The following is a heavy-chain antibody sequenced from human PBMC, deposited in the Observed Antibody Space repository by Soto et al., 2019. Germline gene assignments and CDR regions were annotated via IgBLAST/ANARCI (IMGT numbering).Heavy chain of an antibody. CDR2: ISSSSSYI. CDR1: GFTFSSYS. V-gene: IGHV3-21*01. Sequence: GGSLRLSCAASGFTFSSYSMNWVRQAPGKGLEWVSSISSSSSYIYYADSVKGRFTISRDNAKNSLYLQMNSLRAEDTAVYYCAREASGGDWFDPWGQGTLVTVSS. D-gene: IGHD3-10*01. CDR3: AREASGGDWFDP. J-gene: IGHJ5*02.